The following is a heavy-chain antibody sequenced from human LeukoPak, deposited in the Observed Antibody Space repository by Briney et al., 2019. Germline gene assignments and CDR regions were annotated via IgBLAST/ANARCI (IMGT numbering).Heavy chain of an antibody. V-gene: IGHV4-38-2*02. CDR1: GYSISSGYY. CDR3: ASLRAGSSSWYHYYMDV. D-gene: IGHD6-13*01. CDR2: IYHSGST. J-gene: IGHJ6*03. Sequence: SETLSLTCTVSGYSISSGYYWGWIRQPPGKGLEWIGSIYHSGSTYYNPSLKSRVTISVDTSKNQFSLKLSSVTAADTAVYYCASLRAGSSSWYHYYMDVWGKGTTVAVSS.